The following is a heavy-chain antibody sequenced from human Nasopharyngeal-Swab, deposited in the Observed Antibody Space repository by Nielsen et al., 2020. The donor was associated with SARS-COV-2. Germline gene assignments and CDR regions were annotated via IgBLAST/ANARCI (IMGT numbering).Heavy chain of an antibody. Sequence: WIRQPPGKGLEWVAVISYDGSNKYYADSVKGRFTISRDNSKNTLYLQMNSLRAEDTAVYYCARDRGSSWPNFDYWGQGTLVTVSS. CDR2: ISYDGSNK. V-gene: IGHV3-30-3*01. CDR3: ARDRGSSWPNFDY. D-gene: IGHD6-13*01. J-gene: IGHJ4*02.